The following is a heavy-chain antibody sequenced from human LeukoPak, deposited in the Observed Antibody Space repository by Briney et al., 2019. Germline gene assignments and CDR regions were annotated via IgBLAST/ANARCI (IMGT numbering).Heavy chain of an antibody. V-gene: IGHV3-11*04. D-gene: IGHD3-16*01. CDR2: ISSSGNII. CDR3: ARVILGTYYFDY. CDR1: GFTFSDYY. Sequence: GSLRLSREASGFTFSDYYMRWIRQAPGKGLEWVSYISSSGNIIYYADSVKGRFTISRGNAKNSLYLQMNSLRAEDTAVYYCARVILGTYYFDYWGQGTLVTVSS. J-gene: IGHJ4*02.